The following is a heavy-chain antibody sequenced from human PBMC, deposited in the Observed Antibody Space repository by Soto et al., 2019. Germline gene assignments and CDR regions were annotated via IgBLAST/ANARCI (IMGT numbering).Heavy chain of an antibody. J-gene: IGHJ6*02. CDR1: GFTFSSYS. CDR3: ARDIMPRLGFYQCGMDV. D-gene: IGHD3-3*02. CDR2: ISSSGTAI. Sequence: EEQLVESGGSLVQPGGSLRLSCAVSGFTFSSYSMNWVRQAPGKGLEWVSYISSSGTAIYSADSVKGRFTISRDNAKNSLYLQMNSLRDEDTAVYYCARDIMPRLGFYQCGMDVCGQGTTVTVSS. V-gene: IGHV3-48*02.